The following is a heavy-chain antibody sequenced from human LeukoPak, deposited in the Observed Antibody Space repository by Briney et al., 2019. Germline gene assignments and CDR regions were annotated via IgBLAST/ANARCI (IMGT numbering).Heavy chain of an antibody. J-gene: IGHJ4*02. CDR3: ARGQYRYAVDF. D-gene: IGHD5-18*01. CDR2: INPNNGDT. V-gene: IGHV1-2*02. CDR1: GYIFTDYY. Sequence: ASVKVSCKASGYIFTDYYMHWVRQAPGQGLEWVGWINPNNGDTTYTQKFQGRVTMTRDTSVSTAYLELSSLTSDDTAVYYCARGQYRYAVDFWGQGTLVTVSS.